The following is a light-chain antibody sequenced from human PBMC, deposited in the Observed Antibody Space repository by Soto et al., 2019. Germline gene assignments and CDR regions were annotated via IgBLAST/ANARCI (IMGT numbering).Light chain of an antibody. CDR3: QHYDNSPLT. CDR2: GAS. Sequence: EIVLTQSPGTLSLSPGERATLSCRASQSVSTNYLAWYQQKPGQAPRLLIYGASSRATGIPNRFSGSGSGTDFTLTISRLEPEDFAVYYCQHYDNSPLTFGGGTKVEIK. V-gene: IGKV3-20*01. J-gene: IGKJ4*01. CDR1: QSVSTNY.